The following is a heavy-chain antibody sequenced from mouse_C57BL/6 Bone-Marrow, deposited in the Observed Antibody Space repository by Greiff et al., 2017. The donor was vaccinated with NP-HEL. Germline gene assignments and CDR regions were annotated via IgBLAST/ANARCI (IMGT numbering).Heavy chain of an antibody. Sequence: QVQLQQSGAELVKPGASVKISCKASGYEFSNYWMNWVKQRPGKGLEWIGQIYPGDGDTNYNGKFKDKATLTADTSSSTAYMQLSRLTSEDVAVYFCARGAYWGQGTLVTVSA. J-gene: IGHJ3*01. CDR2: IYPGDGDT. CDR1: GYEFSNYW. CDR3: ARGAY. V-gene: IGHV1-80*01.